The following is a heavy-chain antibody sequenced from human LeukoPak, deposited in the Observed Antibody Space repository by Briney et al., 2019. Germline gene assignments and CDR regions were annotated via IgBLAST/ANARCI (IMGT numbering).Heavy chain of an antibody. V-gene: IGHV4-34*01. D-gene: IGHD1-14*01. CDR2: INHSGST. J-gene: IGHJ1*01. CDR1: GGSFSGYY. CDR3: ASQTTPATKREYFQH. Sequence: SETLSLTCAVYGGSFSGYYWSWIRHPPGKGLEWIGEINHSGSTNYNPSLKSRVTISVDTSKNQFSLKLSSVTAADTAVYYCASQTTPATKREYFQHWGQGTLVTVSS.